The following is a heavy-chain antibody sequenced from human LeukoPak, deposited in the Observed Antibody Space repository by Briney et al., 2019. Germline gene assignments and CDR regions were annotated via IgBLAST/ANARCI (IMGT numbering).Heavy chain of an antibody. CDR3: ARRYDFWSGYPPPLDY. V-gene: IGHV4-34*01. CDR1: GGSFSGHY. D-gene: IGHD3-3*01. CDR2: INPSRNT. J-gene: IGHJ4*02. Sequence: KPSETLSLTCAVFGGSFSGHYWNWIRQPPGKGLEWIGQINPSRNTNYNPTLKSRVTISVDTSKKQFSLKLSSVTAADTAVYYCARRYDFWSGYPPPLDYWGQGTLVTVSS.